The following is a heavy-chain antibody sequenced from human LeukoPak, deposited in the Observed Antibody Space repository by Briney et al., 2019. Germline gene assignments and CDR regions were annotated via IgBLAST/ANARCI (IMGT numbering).Heavy chain of an antibody. Sequence: PSEILSLTCAVSGGSISSSNWWSWVRQPPGKGLEWIGEIYHSGSTNYNPSLKSRVTISVDKSKNQFSLKLSSVTAADTAVYYCARTTVTWARDYYYMDVWGKGTTVTVSS. V-gene: IGHV4-4*02. CDR3: ARTTVTWARDYYYMDV. CDR2: IYHSGST. D-gene: IGHD4-11*01. CDR1: GGSISSSNW. J-gene: IGHJ6*03.